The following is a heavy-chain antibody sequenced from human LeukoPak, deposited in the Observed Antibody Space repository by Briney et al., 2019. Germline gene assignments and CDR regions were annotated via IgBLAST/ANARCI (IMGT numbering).Heavy chain of an antibody. CDR2: ISWNSGSI. D-gene: IGHD3-22*01. CDR1: GFTFDDYA. V-gene: IGHV3-9*01. CDR3: ARKRYYYDSGDLGWFDS. Sequence: GGSLRLSCAASGFTFDDYAMHWVRQAPGKGLEWVSGISWNSGSIGYADSVKGRFTISRDNAKNSLYLQMNSLRAEDTAVYYCARKRYYYDSGDLGWFDSWGQGTLVTVSS. J-gene: IGHJ5*01.